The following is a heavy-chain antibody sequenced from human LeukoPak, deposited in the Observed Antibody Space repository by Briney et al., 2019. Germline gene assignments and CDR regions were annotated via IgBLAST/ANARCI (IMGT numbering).Heavy chain of an antibody. D-gene: IGHD3-10*01. Sequence: PGGSLRLSCAASGFTFENYWMSWVRQAPGKGPEWVANIKQDGSVEHYLDSVKGRFTISRDNAKNSLYLQMNSLRAEDTALYYCARDVGSGSSHPSDYWGQGTLVTVSS. J-gene: IGHJ4*02. V-gene: IGHV3-7*03. CDR1: GFTFENYW. CDR3: ARDVGSGSSHPSDY. CDR2: IKQDGSVE.